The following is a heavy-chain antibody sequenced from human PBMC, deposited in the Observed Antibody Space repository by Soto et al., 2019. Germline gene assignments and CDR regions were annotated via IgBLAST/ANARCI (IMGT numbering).Heavy chain of an antibody. V-gene: IGHV3-30*18. CDR1: GFTFSSYG. D-gene: IGHD2-15*01. Sequence: VQLVESGGGVVQPGRSLRLSCAASGFTFSSYGMHWVRQAPGKGLEWVAVISYDGSNKYYADSVKGRFTISRDNSKNTLYLQMNSLRAEDTAVYYCAKEGVVAATPYYYYGMDVWGQGTTVTVSS. CDR2: ISYDGSNK. J-gene: IGHJ6*02. CDR3: AKEGVVAATPYYYYGMDV.